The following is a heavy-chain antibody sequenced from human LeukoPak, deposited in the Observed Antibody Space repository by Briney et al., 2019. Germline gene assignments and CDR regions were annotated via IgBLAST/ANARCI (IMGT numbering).Heavy chain of an antibody. D-gene: IGHD3-22*01. CDR1: GGSISSSSYY. J-gene: IGHJ4*02. Sequence: SETLSLTCTVSGGSISSSSYYWGWIRQPPGKGLEWIGSIYYSGSTYYNPSLKSRVTIPVDTSKNQFSLKLSSVTAADTAVYYCARLTRIDSSGYGNFDYWGQGTLVTVSS. V-gene: IGHV4-39*01. CDR3: ARLTRIDSSGYGNFDY. CDR2: IYYSGST.